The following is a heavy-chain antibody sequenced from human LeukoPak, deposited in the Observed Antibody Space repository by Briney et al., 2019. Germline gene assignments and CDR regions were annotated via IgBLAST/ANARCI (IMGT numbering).Heavy chain of an antibody. V-gene: IGHV4-39*01. Sequence: PSETLSLTCTVSGDSISSSSYYWGWIRLPPGKGLEWIGSIHYSGSTYYSPSLKSRVTISIDTSKNQFSLNLSSVTAADTAVYYCARRRRWLFDYWGQGTLVTVSA. CDR3: ARRRRWLFDY. CDR1: GDSISSSSYY. J-gene: IGHJ4*02. CDR2: IHYSGST. D-gene: IGHD3-22*01.